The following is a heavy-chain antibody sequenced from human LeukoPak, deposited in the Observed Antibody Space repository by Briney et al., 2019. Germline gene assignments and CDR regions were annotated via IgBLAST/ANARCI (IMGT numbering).Heavy chain of an antibody. CDR3: AKDSPTSSIVVVPDYFDY. CDR2: ITTTGGST. CDR1: GFTFSNYA. J-gene: IGHJ4*02. D-gene: IGHD2-15*01. Sequence: PGGSLRLSCAASGFTFSNYAMNWVRQAPGKGLEWVSSITTTGGSTYYADSVKGRFTISRDNSKNTLYLQMNSLRAEDTAIYYCAKDSPTSSIVVVPDYFDYWGQGTLVTVSS. V-gene: IGHV3-23*01.